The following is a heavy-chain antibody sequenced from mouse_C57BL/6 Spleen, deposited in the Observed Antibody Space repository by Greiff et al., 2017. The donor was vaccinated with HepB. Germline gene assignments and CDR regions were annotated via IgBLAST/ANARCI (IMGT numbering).Heavy chain of an antibody. D-gene: IGHD1-1*01. CDR2: ISDGGSYT. V-gene: IGHV5-4*03. CDR1: GFTFSSYA. Sequence: EVKLQESGGGLVKPGGSLKLSCAASGFTFSSYAMSWVRQTPEKRLEWVATISDGGSYTYYPDNVKGRFTISRDNAKNNLYLQMSHLKSEDTAMYYCARADYGSSYLFAYWGQGTLVTVSA. CDR3: ARADYGSSYLFAY. J-gene: IGHJ3*01.